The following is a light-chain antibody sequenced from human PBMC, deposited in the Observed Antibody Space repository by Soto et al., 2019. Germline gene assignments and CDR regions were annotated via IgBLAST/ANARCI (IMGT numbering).Light chain of an antibody. V-gene: IGKV1-39*01. CDR1: QSISSY. J-gene: IGKJ3*01. CDR3: EQSYSTPFS. Sequence: DIQMTQSPSSLSASVGDRVTLTCRASQSISSYLNWYQQKPGKAPKLLIYAASSLQSGVPSRCSGSGSGTDFTLTISILQPEDFTTYYCEQSYSTPFSFGAVTKVDN. CDR2: AAS.